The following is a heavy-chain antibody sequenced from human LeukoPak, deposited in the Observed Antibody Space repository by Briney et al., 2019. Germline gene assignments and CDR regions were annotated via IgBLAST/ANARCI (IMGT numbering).Heavy chain of an antibody. CDR2: IKQDGSEK. D-gene: IGHD3-16*02. Sequence: GGSLRLSCAASGFIFSTYWMSWVRQAPGKGLEWVANIKQDGSEKYYVDSVKGRFTISRDNSKNTLYLQMNSLRAEDTAVYYCAKTYVWGSYRYNSYFDYWGQGTLVTVSS. CDR1: GFIFSTYW. CDR3: AKTYVWGSYRYNSYFDY. J-gene: IGHJ4*02. V-gene: IGHV3-7*01.